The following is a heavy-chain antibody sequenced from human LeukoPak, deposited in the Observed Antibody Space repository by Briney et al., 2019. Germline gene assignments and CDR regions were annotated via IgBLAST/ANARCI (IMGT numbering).Heavy chain of an antibody. Sequence: PSETLSLTCTVSGGSISSYYWSWIRQPAGKGLEWIGRIYTSGSTNYNPSPKSRVTMSVDTSKNQFSLKLSSVTAADTAVYYCARQNSWDYDSSLKNWGQGTLVTVSS. V-gene: IGHV4-4*07. D-gene: IGHD3-22*01. J-gene: IGHJ4*02. CDR3: ARQNSWDYDSSLKN. CDR1: GGSISSYY. CDR2: IYTSGST.